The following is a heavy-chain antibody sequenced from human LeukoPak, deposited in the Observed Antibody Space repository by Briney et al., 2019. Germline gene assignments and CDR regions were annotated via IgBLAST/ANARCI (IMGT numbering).Heavy chain of an antibody. J-gene: IGHJ6*03. D-gene: IGHD2-8*01. V-gene: IGHV4-59*01. CDR2: IYYSGST. CDR1: GGSFNGYY. Sequence: SETLSLTCAVYGGSFNGYYWSWIRQPPGKGLEWIGYIYYSGSTNYNPSLKSRVTISVDTSKSQFSLKLSSVTAADTAVYYCARLTNMEKDVTPTYYMDVWGKGTTVTVPS. CDR3: ARLTNMEKDVTPTYYMDV.